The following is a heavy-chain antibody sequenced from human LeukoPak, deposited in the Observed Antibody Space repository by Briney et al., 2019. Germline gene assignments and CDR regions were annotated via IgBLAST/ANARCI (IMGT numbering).Heavy chain of an antibody. V-gene: IGHV4-34*01. CDR1: GASYNAYY. CDR3: AVGITILGVAASFDS. Sequence: SETLSLTCAVYGASYNAYYWSWIRQHPGKGLEGLGDIDHRGTATYTPSLKSRLTISADASKNQFSLKLNSVTDADTAVYYCAVGITILGVAASFDSWGQGNLVIVSS. D-gene: IGHD3-3*01. J-gene: IGHJ4*02. CDR2: IDHRGTA.